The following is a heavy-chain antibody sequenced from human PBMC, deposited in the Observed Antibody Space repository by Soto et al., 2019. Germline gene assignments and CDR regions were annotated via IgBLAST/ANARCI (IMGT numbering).Heavy chain of an antibody. Sequence: QVQLVQSGAEVKKPEASVKVSCKASGYTFTNYYIHWVRQAPGQGLEWMGIINPTSGSTNYAQKFQGRVTLTYDTSTTTVYMELSGLRSEDTAVLYCARDLAAGDHWGQGTLVTVSS. CDR2: INPTSGST. J-gene: IGHJ4*02. D-gene: IGHD6-13*01. CDR1: GYTFTNYY. V-gene: IGHV1-46*01. CDR3: ARDLAAGDH.